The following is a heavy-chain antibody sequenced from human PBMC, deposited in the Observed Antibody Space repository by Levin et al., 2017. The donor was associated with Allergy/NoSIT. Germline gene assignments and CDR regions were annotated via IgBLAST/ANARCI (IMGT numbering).Heavy chain of an antibody. J-gene: IGHJ4*02. CDR1: GFTISTYA. CDR2: ISYDGSSK. Sequence: RPGGSLRLSCAASGFTISTYAFNWVRQAPGKGLEWVAAISYDGSSKYYADSVKGRFTISRDISKNTLYLQMNSLRAEDTALYYCGRDGGIKIWFAIDSWGQGSLVSVSA. D-gene: IGHD3-10*01. CDR3: GRDGGIKIWFAIDS. V-gene: IGHV3-30-3*01.